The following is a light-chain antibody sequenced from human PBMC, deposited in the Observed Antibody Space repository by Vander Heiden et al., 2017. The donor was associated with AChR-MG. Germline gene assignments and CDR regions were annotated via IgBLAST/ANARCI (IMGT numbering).Light chain of an antibody. J-gene: IGLJ2*01. CDR3: SSYTSSSTLV. V-gene: IGLV2-14*01. Sequence: QSALTQPASVSGSPGQSITIHCTGNSSEVGGYNYVSWYQQHPGKAPKLMIYDVRNRPSGVSNRVSGSKSGNTASLTISGLQAEDEADYYCSSYTSSSTLVFGGGTKLTVL. CDR2: DVR. CDR1: SSEVGGYNY.